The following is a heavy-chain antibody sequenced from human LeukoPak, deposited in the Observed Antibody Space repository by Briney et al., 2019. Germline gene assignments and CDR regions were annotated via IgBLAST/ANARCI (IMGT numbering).Heavy chain of an antibody. V-gene: IGHV3-23*01. CDR2: ISGSGGST. Sequence: GGSLRLSCAASGFTFSSYAMSWVRQAPGKGLEWVSAISGSGGSTYYADSVKGRFTISRDNAKNSLYLQMNSLRAEDTAVYYCARARDGYNLAYYFDYWGQGTLVTVSS. CDR3: ARARDGYNLAYYFDY. CDR1: GFTFSSYA. D-gene: IGHD5-24*01. J-gene: IGHJ4*02.